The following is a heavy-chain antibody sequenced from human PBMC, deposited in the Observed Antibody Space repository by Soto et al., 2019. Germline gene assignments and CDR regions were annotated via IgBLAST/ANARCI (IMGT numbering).Heavy chain of an antibody. CDR2: IYHSGST. Sequence: SETLSLTCAVSGGSISSSNWWSWVRQPQGKGLEWIGEIYHSGSTNYNPSLKSRVTISVDKSKNQFSLKLSSVTAADTAVYYCARSDYDFWRGYYRSHYYYGYGMDVWGQGTTVTVSS. D-gene: IGHD3-3*01. CDR3: ARSDYDFWRGYYRSHYYYGYGMDV. V-gene: IGHV4-4*02. J-gene: IGHJ6*02. CDR1: GGSISSSNW.